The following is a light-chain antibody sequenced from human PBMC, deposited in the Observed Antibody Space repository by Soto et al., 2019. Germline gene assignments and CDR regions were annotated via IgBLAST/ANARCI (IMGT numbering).Light chain of an antibody. CDR3: QQSYSPPYT. J-gene: IGKJ2*01. V-gene: IGKV1-39*01. Sequence: DIQMTQSPSSLSASVGDGVTITCRASQRIGSFLNWYQQKPGKALKFLISAASTLQSGVPSRFRGSGSGTDFTLTISSLQPDDLATYFCQQSYSPPYTFGQGTKLEIK. CDR2: AAS. CDR1: QRIGSF.